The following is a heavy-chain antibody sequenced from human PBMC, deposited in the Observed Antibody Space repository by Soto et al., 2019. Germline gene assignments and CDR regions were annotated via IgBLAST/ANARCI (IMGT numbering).Heavy chain of an antibody. CDR2: ISSRSDI. Sequence: SGGSLRLSCVGSGFTFSTYSINWVRQAPGKGLEWVSSISSRSDIYYADSVKGRFTISRDNAKNSVTLQMNSLRAEDTAVYYCAREYTAWPLAYGLDVWGQGTTVTVSS. CDR1: GFTFSTYS. D-gene: IGHD2-2*02. CDR3: AREYTAWPLAYGLDV. V-gene: IGHV3-21*01. J-gene: IGHJ6*02.